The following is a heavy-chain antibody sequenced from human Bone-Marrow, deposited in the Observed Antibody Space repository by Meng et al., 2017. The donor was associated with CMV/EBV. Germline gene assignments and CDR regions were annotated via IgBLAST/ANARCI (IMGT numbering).Heavy chain of an antibody. CDR2: ISAYNGNT. CDR1: GYTFTSYG. V-gene: IGHV1-18*01. CDR3: ARGGTIFGVVDYYYYCMDV. D-gene: IGHD3-3*01. Sequence: ASVKVSCKASGYTFTSYGISWVRQAPGQGLEWMGWISAYNGNTNYEQKLQGRVTMTTDTSTSTAYMELRSLRSDDTAVYYCARGGTIFGVVDYYYYCMDVWGQGTMVTVSS. J-gene: IGHJ6*02.